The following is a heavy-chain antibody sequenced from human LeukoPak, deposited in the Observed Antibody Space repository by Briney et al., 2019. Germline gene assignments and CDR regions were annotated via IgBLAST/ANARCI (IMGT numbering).Heavy chain of an antibody. CDR1: GFTLSSYV. V-gene: IGHV3-23*01. D-gene: IGHD7-27*01. J-gene: IGHJ4*02. CDR3: AKDRLGLDY. CDR2: ISGSGGST. Sequence: GGSLRLSCAASGFTLSSYVMSWVRQAPGKGLESVSAISGSGGSTYYADSVKGRFTISRDNSKNTLYLQMNSLRAEDTAVYYCAKDRLGLDYWGQGTLVTVSS.